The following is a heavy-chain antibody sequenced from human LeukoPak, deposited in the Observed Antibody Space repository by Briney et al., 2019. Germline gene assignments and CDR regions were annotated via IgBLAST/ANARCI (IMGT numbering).Heavy chain of an antibody. J-gene: IGHJ6*02. D-gene: IGHD6-19*01. Sequence: SETLSLTCTVSGASISSESYYWSWIRQPAGKGLEWIGHIYHTGSTNYNPSLKSRVTISVDTSKNQFSLNLSFVTAADTAVYYCARVLSGWYGMDVWGQGTTVTVSS. CDR1: GASISSESYY. V-gene: IGHV4-61*09. CDR2: IYHTGST. CDR3: ARVLSGWYGMDV.